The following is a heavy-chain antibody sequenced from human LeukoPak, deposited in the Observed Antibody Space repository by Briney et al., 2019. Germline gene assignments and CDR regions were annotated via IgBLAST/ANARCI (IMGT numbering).Heavy chain of an antibody. CDR3: ARSHCGGGSCGAFDI. D-gene: IGHD2-15*01. CDR1: GVTISSYY. CDR2: IYYSGNN. V-gene: IGHV4-59*01. Sequence: SETLTLTCTVSGVTISSYYLSWVRQPPGKGPEWIGYIYYSGNNNYNPSIKSGVTIPVDPSKNQFSLRLSSVTAADTAVYYCARSHCGGGSCGAFDIWGQGTMVTVSS. J-gene: IGHJ3*02.